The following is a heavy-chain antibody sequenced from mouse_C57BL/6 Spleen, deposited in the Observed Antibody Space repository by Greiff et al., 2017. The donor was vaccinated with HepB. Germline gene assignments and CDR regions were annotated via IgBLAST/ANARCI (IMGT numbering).Heavy chain of an antibody. Sequence: EVKLMESEGGLVQPGSSMKLSCTASGFTFSDYYMAWVRQVPEKGLEWVANINYDGSSTYYLDSLKSRFIISRDNAKNILYLQMSSLKSEDTATYYCARVDGGYYFDYWGQGTTLTVSS. J-gene: IGHJ2*01. D-gene: IGHD1-1*02. CDR3: ARVDGGYYFDY. CDR2: INYDGSST. CDR1: GFTFSDYY. V-gene: IGHV5-16*01.